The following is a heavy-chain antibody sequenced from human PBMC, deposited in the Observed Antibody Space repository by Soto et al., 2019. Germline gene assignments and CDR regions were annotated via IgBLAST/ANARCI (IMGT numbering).Heavy chain of an antibody. Sequence: GGSLRLSCAASGFTCSSYGMSWVRQAQGKGLEWVSSISGSSSCIYYADSVKGRFTISRDNSKNTLYLQMNSLRAEDTAVYYCAKVGYCSGGSCPKAFFDYWGQGTLVTVSS. CDR2: ISGSSSCI. D-gene: IGHD2-15*01. V-gene: IGHV3-23*01. CDR1: GFTCSSYG. J-gene: IGHJ4*02. CDR3: AKVGYCSGGSCPKAFFDY.